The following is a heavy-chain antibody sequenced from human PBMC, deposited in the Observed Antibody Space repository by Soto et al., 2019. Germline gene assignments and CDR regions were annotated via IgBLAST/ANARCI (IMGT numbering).Heavy chain of an antibody. CDR3: ARGRGYSSSWSIYYFDF. J-gene: IGHJ4*02. CDR1: GGSISSGGYY. CDR2: IRYDGSNK. D-gene: IGHD6-13*01. V-gene: IGHV3-33*08. Sequence: LSLTCTVSGGSISSGGYYWSWIRQHPGKGLEWVAVIRYDGSNKYYADAVKGRFTISRDNSKNTLYLQMNSLRAEDTAVYYCARGRGYSSSWSIYYFDFWGQGTQVTVSS.